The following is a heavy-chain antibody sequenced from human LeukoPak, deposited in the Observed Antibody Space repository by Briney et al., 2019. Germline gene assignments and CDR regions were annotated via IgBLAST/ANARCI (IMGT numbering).Heavy chain of an antibody. Sequence: PSETLSLTCSVFGGSISSSNYFWGWIRQPPGKGLEWIGSIHHSGSTHFNPSLKSRVTISVDTSKNQFSLKLSSVTAADTAVYYCASLPDFWSGYTKEWFDPWGQGTLVTVSS. J-gene: IGHJ5*02. D-gene: IGHD3-3*01. CDR2: IHHSGST. V-gene: IGHV4-39*07. CDR1: GGSISSSNYF. CDR3: ASLPDFWSGYTKEWFDP.